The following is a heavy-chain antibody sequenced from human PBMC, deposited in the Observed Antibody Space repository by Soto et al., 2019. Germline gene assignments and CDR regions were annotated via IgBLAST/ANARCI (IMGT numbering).Heavy chain of an antibody. J-gene: IGHJ4*02. D-gene: IGHD2-21*01. CDR2: IFYTGTT. CDR3: ARLVVLAPLANV. Sequence: SETLSLTCSVSGGSINYNSYHWGWIRQPPGQGLEWIGSIFYTGTTFYNPSLESRVTMSADTSKNSFSLHLTSVTAADTAVYFCARLVVLAPLANVWGQGTLVTVSS. CDR1: GGSINYNSYH. V-gene: IGHV4-39*02.